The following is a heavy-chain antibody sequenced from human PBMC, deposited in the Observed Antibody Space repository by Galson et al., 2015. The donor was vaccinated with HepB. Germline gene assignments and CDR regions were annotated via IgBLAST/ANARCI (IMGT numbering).Heavy chain of an antibody. J-gene: IGHJ1*01. CDR1: GYTFSSFA. CDR2: INSGNGDT. V-gene: IGHV1-3*01. D-gene: IGHD6-13*01. CDR3: ARGRAVAAAGTPYFQH. Sequence: KASGYTFSSFALHWVRQAPGQRLEWMGWINSGNGDTKYLQKFQGRVTFTRDTAATTVYMELNGLTSEDTAVYYCARGRAVAAAGTPYFQHWGQGTLVVVS.